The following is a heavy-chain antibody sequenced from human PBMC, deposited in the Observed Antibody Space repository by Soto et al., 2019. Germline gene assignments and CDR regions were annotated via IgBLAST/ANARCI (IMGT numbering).Heavy chain of an antibody. CDR3: ASGVRDYRTSNTAPADY. J-gene: IGHJ4*02. CDR1: GGTFSSYA. V-gene: IGHV1-69*12. D-gene: IGHD4-17*01. CDR2: IIPIFGTA. Sequence: QVQLVQSGAEVKKPGSSVKVSCKASGGTFSSYAISWVRQAPGQGLEWMGGIIPIFGTANYAQKFQGRVTITADESTSTAYMELSSLRSEDTAVYYCASGVRDYRTSNTAPADYCGQGTLVTVSS.